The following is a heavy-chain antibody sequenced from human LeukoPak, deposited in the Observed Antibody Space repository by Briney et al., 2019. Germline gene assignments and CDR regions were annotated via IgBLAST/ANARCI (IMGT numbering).Heavy chain of an antibody. CDR1: GYTFSSSY. Sequence: ASVKVSCKASGYTFSSSYMHWVRQAPGQGLERMGIINPSGGTTIYAQRFQGRVTMTRDTSTSTVYMELSSLRSDDTAVYYCARAVAHYSFAFDIWGQGTMVTVSS. D-gene: IGHD4-11*01. V-gene: IGHV1-46*01. CDR3: ARAVAHYSFAFDI. CDR2: INPSGGTT. J-gene: IGHJ3*02.